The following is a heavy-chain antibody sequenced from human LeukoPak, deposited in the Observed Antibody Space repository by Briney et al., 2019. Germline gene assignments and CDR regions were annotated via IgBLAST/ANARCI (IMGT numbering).Heavy chain of an antibody. J-gene: IGHJ3*02. V-gene: IGHV1-18*01. CDR3: ARGDSSSSADAFDM. D-gene: IGHD6-6*01. CDR2: ISAYNDNT. CDR1: GYPFTSYG. Sequence: ASVKVSCKGSGYPFTSYGITWVRQAPGQGLEWMGWISAYNDNTHYAQNLLGRVTMTIDTSTNTAYMALRSLRSDDTAVYYCARGDSSSSADAFDMWGQGTLVTVSS.